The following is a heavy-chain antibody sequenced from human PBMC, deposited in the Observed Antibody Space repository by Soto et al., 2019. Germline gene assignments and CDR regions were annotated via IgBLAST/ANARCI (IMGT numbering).Heavy chain of an antibody. CDR1: GYTFTIYA. D-gene: IGHD3-22*01. CDR2: INAGNGNT. J-gene: IGHJ3*02. Sequence: ASVKVSCKASGYTFTIYAMHWVRQAPGQRLEWMGWINAGNGNTKYSQKFQGRVTITRDTSASTAYMELSSLRSEDTAVYYCARVSLGDSSGYPAAFDIWGQGTMVTVSS. V-gene: IGHV1-3*01. CDR3: ARVSLGDSSGYPAAFDI.